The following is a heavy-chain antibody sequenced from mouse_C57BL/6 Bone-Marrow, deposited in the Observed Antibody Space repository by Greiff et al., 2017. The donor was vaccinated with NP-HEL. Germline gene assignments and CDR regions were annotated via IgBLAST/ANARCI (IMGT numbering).Heavy chain of an antibody. CDR2: INPGSGGT. Sequence: QVQLQQSGAELVRPGTSVKVSCKASGYAFTNYLIEWVKQRPGQGLEWIGVINPGSGGTNYNEKFKGKATLTADKSSSTAYMQLSSLTSEDSAVYFCARWGTTVVSYWYFDVWGTGTTVTVSS. D-gene: IGHD1-1*01. CDR3: ARWGTTVVSYWYFDV. CDR1: GYAFTNYL. J-gene: IGHJ1*03. V-gene: IGHV1-54*01.